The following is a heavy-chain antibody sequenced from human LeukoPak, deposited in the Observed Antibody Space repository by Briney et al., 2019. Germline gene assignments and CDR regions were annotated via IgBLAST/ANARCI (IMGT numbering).Heavy chain of an antibody. J-gene: IGHJ3*02. CDR3: ARRPRGAFDI. CDR1: GGSISSYY. Sequence: SETLSLTCTVSGGSISSYYWSWIRQPPGKGLEWIGEINHSGSTNYNPSLKSRVTISVDTSKNQFSLKLSSVTAADTAVYYCARRPRGAFDIWGQGTMVTVSS. V-gene: IGHV4-34*01. CDR2: INHSGST. D-gene: IGHD6-25*01.